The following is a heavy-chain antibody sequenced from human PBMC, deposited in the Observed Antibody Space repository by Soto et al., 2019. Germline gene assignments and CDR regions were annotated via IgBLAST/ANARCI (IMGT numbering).Heavy chain of an antibody. Sequence: PSETLSLTCAVYGGSFSGYSWTWIRQPPGTGLEWIGEINHTGSTNNNPSLTSRVTISVDTSRNQFSLQLTSVSAADTAVYYCATGPSGDKVDSWGQGILVTVSS. CDR1: GGSFSGYS. CDR2: INHTGST. D-gene: IGHD7-27*01. J-gene: IGHJ4*02. CDR3: ATGPSGDKVDS. V-gene: IGHV4-34*01.